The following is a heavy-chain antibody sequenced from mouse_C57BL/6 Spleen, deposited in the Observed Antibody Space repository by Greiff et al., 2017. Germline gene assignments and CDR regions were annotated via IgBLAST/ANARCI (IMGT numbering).Heavy chain of an antibody. CDR2: IHPNSGST. V-gene: IGHV1-64*01. CDR3: ARGNDGYYVPYYYAMDY. CDR1: GYTFTSYW. Sequence: QVQLQQPGAELVKPGASVKLSCKASGYTFTSYWMHWVKPRPGQGLEWIGMIHPNSGSTNYNEKFKSKATLTVDKSSSTAYMQLSSLTSEDSAVYYCARGNDGYYVPYYYAMDYWGQGTSVTVSS. D-gene: IGHD2-3*01. J-gene: IGHJ4*01.